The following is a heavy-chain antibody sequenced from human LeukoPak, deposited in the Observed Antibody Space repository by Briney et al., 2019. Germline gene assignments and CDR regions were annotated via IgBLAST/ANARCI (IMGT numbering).Heavy chain of an antibody. J-gene: IGHJ6*03. CDR1: GGSLSTNTYY. CDR2: IYYSRTT. CDR3: ARRPYYYMDV. Sequence: SETLSLTCTVSGGSLSTNTYYWVWIRHPPGKGLEWIGTIYYSRTTYYNPSPMSRVTQTLDTSKNQFSLSVTAATVADRAVYYCARRPYYYMDVWGKGTTVTVSS. V-gene: IGHV4-39*01.